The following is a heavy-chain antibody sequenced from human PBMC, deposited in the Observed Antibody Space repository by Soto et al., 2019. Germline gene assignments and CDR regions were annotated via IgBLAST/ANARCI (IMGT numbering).Heavy chain of an antibody. D-gene: IGHD1-26*01. V-gene: IGHV3-23*01. J-gene: IGHJ5*01. CDR1: GVPFSRFA. Sequence: GGSLRLSCESSGVPFSRFAMIWVRQAPGKGLEWVSTFIGPGGGTYYAASVKGRFTISRHNLKSSLDLQMRNLRAEDAAIYYCAKGKISTTTYAALDSWGQGTVVTVSS. CDR3: AKGKISTTTYAALDS. CDR2: FIGPGGGT.